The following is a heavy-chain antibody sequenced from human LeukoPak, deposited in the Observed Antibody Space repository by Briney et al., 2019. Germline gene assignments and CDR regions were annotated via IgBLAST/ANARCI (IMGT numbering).Heavy chain of an antibody. CDR3: ARGGGRYCNDISCRYLQF. J-gene: IGHJ1*01. Sequence: SETLSLTCTVSGGSISSTTYYWGWIRQPPGKGLEWIGSIYRSGDTYYNPSLKGRVTISADTSKNQFSLTLASVTAADTAVYYCARGGGRYCNDISCRYLQFWGQGTLVTVSS. CDR1: GGSISSTTYY. V-gene: IGHV4-39*07. CDR2: IYRSGDT. D-gene: IGHD2-2*01.